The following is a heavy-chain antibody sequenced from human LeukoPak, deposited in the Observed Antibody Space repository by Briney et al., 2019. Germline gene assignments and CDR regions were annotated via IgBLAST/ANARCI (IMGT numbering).Heavy chain of an antibody. D-gene: IGHD6-13*01. CDR3: ARDSRIAAAVSGWFDP. V-gene: IGHV1-18*01. CDR1: GYTFTSYG. J-gene: IGHJ5*02. Sequence: KXSCKASGYTFTSYGISWVRQAPGQGLEWMGWISAYNGNTNYAQKLQGRVTMTTDTSTSTAYMELRSLRSDDTAVYYCARDSRIAAAVSGWFDPWGQGTLVTVSS. CDR2: ISAYNGNT.